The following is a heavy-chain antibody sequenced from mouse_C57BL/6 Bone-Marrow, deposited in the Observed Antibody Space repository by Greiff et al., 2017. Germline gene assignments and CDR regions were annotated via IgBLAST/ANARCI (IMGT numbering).Heavy chain of an antibody. J-gene: IGHJ2*01. Sequence: QVQLQQSGAELMTPGASVTLSCTATGFTFPGYWIEWVKQRPGHGLEWIGEILPGSGSTNYTEKFKGKATFTADTSTNTAYMQRSSMTTEDTAIYYCARMVTGKDYGGQGTTHTVSS. CDR3: ARMVTGKDY. V-gene: IGHV1-9*01. D-gene: IGHD2-2*01. CDR2: ILPGSGST. CDR1: GFTFPGYW.